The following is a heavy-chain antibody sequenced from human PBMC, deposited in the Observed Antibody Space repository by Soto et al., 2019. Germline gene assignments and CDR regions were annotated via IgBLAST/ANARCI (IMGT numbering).Heavy chain of an antibody. CDR2: IYHTGNA. Sequence: PSGTLSLTCSVPGNAINSRRFYWTWIGRPPGEGLEWIGSIYHTGNAYYNPSLKSRVTISVDTSKNQFSLKLTSVTAADAALYYCARDFFDSSDYTANWFAPWGQGTLVTVS. CDR1: GNAINSRRFY. V-gene: IGHV4-39*01. D-gene: IGHD3-22*01. CDR3: ARDFFDSSDYTANWFAP. J-gene: IGHJ5*02.